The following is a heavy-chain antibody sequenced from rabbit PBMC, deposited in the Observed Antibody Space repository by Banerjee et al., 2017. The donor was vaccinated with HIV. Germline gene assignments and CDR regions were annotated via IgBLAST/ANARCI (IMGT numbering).Heavy chain of an antibody. V-gene: IGHV1S45*01. CDR1: GFSFSNKYV. J-gene: IGHJ4*01. CDR2: IYAGSSGST. D-gene: IGHD4-1*01. Sequence: QEQLEESRGDLVKPEGSLTLTCTASGFSFSNKYVMCWVRQAPGKGLEWIACIYAGSSGSTYYASWAKGRFTITSNTNQNTVTLKMTSLTAADTATYFCARGAYSGDWSADYFNLWGQGTLVTVS. CDR3: ARGAYSGDWSADYFNL.